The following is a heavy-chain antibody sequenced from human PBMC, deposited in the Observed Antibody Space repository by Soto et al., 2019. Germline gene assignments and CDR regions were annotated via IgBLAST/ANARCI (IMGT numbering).Heavy chain of an antibody. CDR1: GFTFSSYG. V-gene: IGHV3-33*01. D-gene: IGHD4-17*01. CDR3: ASLTMVAPYGIEG. J-gene: IGHJ6*02. Sequence: QVQLVESGGGVVQPGRSLRLSCAASGFTFSSYGMHWVREAPGKGLEWVAVIWYDGSNKYYADSVKGRFTISRDNSKNTLYLQMNSLRAADTAVYYCASLTMVAPYGIEGGVQGTTV. CDR2: IWYDGSNK.